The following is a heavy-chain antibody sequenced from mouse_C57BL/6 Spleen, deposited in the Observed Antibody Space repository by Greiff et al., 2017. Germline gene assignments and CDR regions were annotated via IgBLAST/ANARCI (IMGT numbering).Heavy chain of an antibody. CDR1: GYTFTSYW. Sequence: QVQLQQPGAELVKPGASVKLSCKASGYTFTSYWMHWVKQRPGQGLEWIGMIHPNSGSTNYNEKFKSKATLTVDKSSSTAYMQLSSLTSEDSAVYDCARQVNGYNAMDYWGQGTSVTVSS. CDR3: ARQVNGYNAMDY. J-gene: IGHJ4*01. CDR2: IHPNSGST. V-gene: IGHV1-64*01. D-gene: IGHD2-2*01.